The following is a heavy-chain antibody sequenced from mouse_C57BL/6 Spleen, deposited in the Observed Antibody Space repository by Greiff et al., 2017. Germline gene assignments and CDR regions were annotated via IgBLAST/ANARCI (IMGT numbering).Heavy chain of an antibody. CDR2: IYPGSGST. Sequence: QVQLQQSGAELVKPGASVKMSCKASGYTFTSYWITWVKQRPGQGLEWIGDIYPGSGSTNYNEKFKSKATLTVDTSSSTAYMQLSSLTSEDSAVYYCARKRIYYGNYWYFDVWGTGTTVTVSS. J-gene: IGHJ1*03. CDR1: GYTFTSYW. CDR3: ARKRIYYGNYWYFDV. V-gene: IGHV1-55*01. D-gene: IGHD2-1*01.